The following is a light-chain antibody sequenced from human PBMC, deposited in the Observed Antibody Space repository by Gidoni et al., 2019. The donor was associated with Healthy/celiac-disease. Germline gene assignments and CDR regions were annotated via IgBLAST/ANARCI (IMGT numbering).Light chain of an antibody. J-gene: IGKJ1*01. CDR2: KVS. CDR3: MQGTHWPPWT. Sequence: DVVMTQSPLSLPVTLGQPASISCRSSQSLGYIDGNTYLNWFQQRPGQSPRRLIYKVSNRDSGVPDRFSGSGSGTDFTLKISRVEAEDVGVYYCMQGTHWPPWTFGQGTKVEIK. CDR1: QSLGYIDGNTY. V-gene: IGKV2-30*01.